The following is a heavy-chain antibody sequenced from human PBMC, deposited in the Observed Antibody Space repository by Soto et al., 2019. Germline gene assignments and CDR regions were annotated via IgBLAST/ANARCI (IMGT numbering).Heavy chain of an antibody. Sequence: QVQLVQSGAEVKKPGSSVKVSCKASGGTFSSYAISWVRQAPGQGLEWMGGIIPIFGTANYAQKFQGRVTITADESTSTAYMELSSLRSEDTAVYYCARCRVIVYSTSGDYYYYGMDGWGQGTTVTVSS. CDR1: GGTFSSYA. J-gene: IGHJ6*02. D-gene: IGHD4-4*01. V-gene: IGHV1-69*01. CDR3: ARCRVIVYSTSGDYYYYGMDG. CDR2: IIPIFGTA.